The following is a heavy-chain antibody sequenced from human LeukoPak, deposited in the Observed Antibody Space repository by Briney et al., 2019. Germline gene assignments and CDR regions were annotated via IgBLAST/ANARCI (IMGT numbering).Heavy chain of an antibody. D-gene: IGHD3-3*01. CDR2: ISSRGSTI. CDR1: GFTFSDYY. J-gene: IGHJ6*02. CDR3: ARDGGFDFWSGYYYYGMDV. V-gene: IGHV3-11*01. Sequence: PGGSLRLSCAASGFTFSDYYMSWIRQAPGKGLEWVSYISSRGSTIYYADSVKGRFTISRDNAKNSLYLQMNSLRAEDTAVYYCARDGGFDFWSGYYYYGMDVWGQGTTVTVSS.